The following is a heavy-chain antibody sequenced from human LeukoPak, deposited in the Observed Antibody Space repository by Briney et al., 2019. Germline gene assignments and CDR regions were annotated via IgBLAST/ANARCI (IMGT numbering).Heavy chain of an antibody. Sequence: GGSLRLSCAASGFTFSSYGMHWVRQAPGKGLEWVAVISYDGSNKYYADSVKGRFTISRDNSKNTLYLQMNSLRAEDTAVYYCATRAPDYGDYELSYWGQGTLVTVSS. J-gene: IGHJ4*02. CDR2: ISYDGSNK. CDR1: GFTFSSYG. V-gene: IGHV3-30*03. D-gene: IGHD4-17*01. CDR3: ATRAPDYGDYELSY.